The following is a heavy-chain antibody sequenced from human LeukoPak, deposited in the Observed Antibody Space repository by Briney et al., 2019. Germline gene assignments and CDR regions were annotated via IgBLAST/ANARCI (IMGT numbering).Heavy chain of an antibody. J-gene: IGHJ3*02. CDR1: GDSISSGSYY. D-gene: IGHD3-22*01. V-gene: IGHV4-61*02. CDR3: ARGPYSYDSSGAFDI. CDR2: ISASGST. Sequence: KTSETLSLTCTVSGDSISSGSYYWSWIRQPAGKGLEWIGRISASGSTNYNPSLKSRVTISVNTSKNQFSLKLSSVTATDTAVYYCARGPYSYDSSGAFDIWGQGTMVTVSS.